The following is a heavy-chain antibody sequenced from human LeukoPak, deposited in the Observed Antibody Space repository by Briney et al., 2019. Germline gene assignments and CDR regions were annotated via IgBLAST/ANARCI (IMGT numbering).Heavy chain of an antibody. CDR1: VGSFSGYY. Sequence: SETLSLTCAVYVGSFSGYYWTWIRQPPGKGLERSGEINHIGSTNYNPSLKSRVTISVDTSKNQFSLKLTSVTAADTAVYYCARAADYGDYSYYFDYWGQGALVTVSS. V-gene: IGHV4-34*01. CDR2: INHIGST. J-gene: IGHJ4*02. CDR3: ARAADYGDYSYYFDY. D-gene: IGHD4-17*01.